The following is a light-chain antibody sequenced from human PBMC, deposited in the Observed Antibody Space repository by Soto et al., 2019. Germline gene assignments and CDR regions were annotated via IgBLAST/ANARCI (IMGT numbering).Light chain of an antibody. Sequence: QSVLTQPPSMSAAPGQMVAISCSGTSSNIGDNSVSWYQHFPGTAPKVLIYDNNRRPSGIPDRFSGSKSGTSATLTIIGLPTGDEADYYCATWDSALSAGVFGGGTKLTVL. CDR3: ATWDSALSAGV. CDR2: DNN. V-gene: IGLV1-51*01. J-gene: IGLJ3*02. CDR1: SSNIGDNS.